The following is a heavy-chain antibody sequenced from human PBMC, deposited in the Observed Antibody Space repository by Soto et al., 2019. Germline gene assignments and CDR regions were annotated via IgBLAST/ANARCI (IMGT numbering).Heavy chain of an antibody. D-gene: IGHD5-12*01. CDR1: DFTFTNAW. V-gene: IGHV3-15*07. CDR3: ATSWIPGAFNI. CDR2: IKRKTDGGTT. Sequence: GGSLRLSCVVSDFTFTNAWMSWVRQAPGKGLEWVGRIKRKTDGGTTDYAAPVKDRFIVSRDESKNTVYLQMNSLKTEDTAVYYCATSWIPGAFNIWGQGTVVTVSS. J-gene: IGHJ3*02.